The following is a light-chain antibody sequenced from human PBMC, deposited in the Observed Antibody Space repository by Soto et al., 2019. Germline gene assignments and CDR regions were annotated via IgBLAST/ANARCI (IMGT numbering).Light chain of an antibody. CDR2: AAS. CDR3: LQDYNYPWT. CDR1: QDIRNA. J-gene: IGKJ1*01. V-gene: IGKV1-6*01. Sequence: AIQMTQSPSSLSASVGDRVTITCRASQDIRNALGWYQEKVGQAPKLLIYAASNLQSGVPSRFSGSGSGTDFTLTISSLLPEDFATYYCLQDYNYPWTFGQGTKVEI.